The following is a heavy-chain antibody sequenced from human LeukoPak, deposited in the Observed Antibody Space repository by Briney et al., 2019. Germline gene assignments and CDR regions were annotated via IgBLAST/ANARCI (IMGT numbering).Heavy chain of an antibody. D-gene: IGHD6-13*01. CDR2: IIPIFGTA. Sequence: ASVKVSCKSSVGTLRRYAISWVRQAPGQGLEWMGGIIPIFGTANYAQKFQGRVTITADESTSTAYMELSSLRSEDTAVYYCAREPGIAAAGPTAYFDYWGQGTLVTVSS. CDR1: VGTLRRYA. J-gene: IGHJ4*02. V-gene: IGHV1-69*13. CDR3: AREPGIAAAGPTAYFDY.